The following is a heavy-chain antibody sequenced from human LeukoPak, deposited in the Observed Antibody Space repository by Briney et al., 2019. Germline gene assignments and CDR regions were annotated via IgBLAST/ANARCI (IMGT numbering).Heavy chain of an antibody. D-gene: IGHD3-16*01. Sequence: PGGSLRLSCAASGFTFNTYAMAWVRQAPGKGLEWVSVIYSGGSTFYADSVKGRFTISRDNSKNTLYLQMNSLRAEDTAVYYCATWGRALGGAFDIWGQGTVVTVSS. CDR1: GFTFNTYA. CDR2: IYSGGST. J-gene: IGHJ3*02. V-gene: IGHV3-53*01. CDR3: ATWGRALGGAFDI.